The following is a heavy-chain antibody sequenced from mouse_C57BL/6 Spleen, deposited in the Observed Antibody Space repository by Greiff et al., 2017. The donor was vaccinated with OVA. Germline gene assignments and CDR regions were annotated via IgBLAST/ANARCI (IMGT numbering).Heavy chain of an antibody. Sequence: QVQLQQPGAELVMPGASVKLSCKASGYTFTSYWMHWVKQRPGQGLEWIGEIDPSDSYTNYNQKFKGKSTLTVAKSSSTAYMQLSSLTSEDSAVYYCARSGLRLAMDYWGQGTSVTVSS. CDR2: IDPSDSYT. V-gene: IGHV1-69*01. D-gene: IGHD2-4*01. J-gene: IGHJ4*01. CDR3: ARSGLRLAMDY. CDR1: GYTFTSYW.